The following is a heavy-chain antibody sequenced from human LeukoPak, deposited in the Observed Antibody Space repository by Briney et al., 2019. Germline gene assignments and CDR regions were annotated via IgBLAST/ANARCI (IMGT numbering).Heavy chain of an antibody. V-gene: IGHV4-59*01. D-gene: IGHD3-9*01. CDR3: ARYSYDILTGYPKGWFDP. J-gene: IGHJ5*02. CDR1: GGSISSYY. CDR2: IYYSGST. Sequence: SETLSLTCTVSGGSISSYYWGWIRQPPGKGLEWIGYIYYSGSTNYNPSLKSRVTISVDTSKNQFSLKLSSVTAADMAVYYCARYSYDILTGYPKGWFDPWGQGTLVTVSS.